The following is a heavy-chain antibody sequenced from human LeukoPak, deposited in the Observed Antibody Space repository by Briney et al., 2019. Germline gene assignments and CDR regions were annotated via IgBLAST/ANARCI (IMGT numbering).Heavy chain of an antibody. CDR3: AGSHHPYGDYVMYY. CDR1: GFTFSSYA. D-gene: IGHD4-17*01. Sequence: GRSLRLSCAASGFTFSSYAMHWVRQAPGKGLEWVAVISYDGSNKYYADSVKGRFTISRDNSKNTLYLQMNSLRAEDTAVYYCAGSHHPYGDYVMYYWGQGTLVTVSS. CDR2: ISYDGSNK. V-gene: IGHV3-30-3*01. J-gene: IGHJ4*02.